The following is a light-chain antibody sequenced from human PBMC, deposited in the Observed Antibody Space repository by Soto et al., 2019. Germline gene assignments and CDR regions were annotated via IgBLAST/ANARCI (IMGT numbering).Light chain of an antibody. Sequence: EIVMTQSPATLSVSPGERATLSCRASQSVGSSLAWYQHKPGQAPRLLIYAASIRATGIPGRFSGSGSGTDSTLTISSLQSEYFADYYCQKYSNPYTFGQGTKLEIK. CDR3: QKYSNPYT. CDR2: AAS. J-gene: IGKJ2*01. V-gene: IGKV3D-15*01. CDR1: QSVGSS.